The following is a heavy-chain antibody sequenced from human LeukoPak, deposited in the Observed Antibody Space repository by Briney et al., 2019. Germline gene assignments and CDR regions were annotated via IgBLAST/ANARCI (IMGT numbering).Heavy chain of an antibody. CDR3: ARDQPLGHYNFDY. J-gene: IGHJ4*02. D-gene: IGHD3/OR15-3a*01. CDR1: GYTFTTYG. Sequence: EASVKVSCKASGYTFTTYGISWVRQAPGQGREWMGWISGYNYNTEYAQKFQGRVTMTTDTSTRTAYMELRSLRSDDTAVYYCARDQPLGHYNFDYWGQGTLVTVSS. V-gene: IGHV1-18*01. CDR2: ISGYNYNT.